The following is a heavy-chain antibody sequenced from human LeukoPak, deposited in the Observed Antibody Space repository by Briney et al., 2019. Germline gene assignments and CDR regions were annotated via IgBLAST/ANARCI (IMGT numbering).Heavy chain of an antibody. J-gene: IGHJ4*02. CDR2: INPNSGGT. V-gene: IGHV1-2*02. CDR1: GYTFTGYY. Sequence: ASVKVSCKASGYTFTGYYMHWVRQAPGQGLEWVGWINPNSGGTNYAQKFQGRVTMTRDTSISTAYMELSRLRSDDTAVYYCARVPIKGHVWGSPTLIDYWGQGTLVTVSS. CDR3: ARVPIKGHVWGSPTLIDY. D-gene: IGHD3-16*01.